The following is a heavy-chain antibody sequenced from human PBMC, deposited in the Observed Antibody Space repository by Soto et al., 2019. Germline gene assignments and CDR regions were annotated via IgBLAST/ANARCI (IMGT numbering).Heavy chain of an antibody. J-gene: IGHJ5*02. CDR2: ISGSGSPI. CDR1: GFTFSGYS. CDR3: ATSQGPFDP. Sequence: GGSLRLSCAASGFTFSGYSMNWVRQAPGKGLEWVSYISGSGSPIYYADSVKGRFTISRDNAKNSLYLHMSSLRAEDTAVYYCATSQGPFDPWGQETLVTVSS. V-gene: IGHV3-48*01.